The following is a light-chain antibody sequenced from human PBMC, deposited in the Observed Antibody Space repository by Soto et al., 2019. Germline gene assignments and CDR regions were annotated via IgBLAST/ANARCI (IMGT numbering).Light chain of an antibody. CDR2: GAS. CDR3: QQRSTWPLT. V-gene: IGKV3D-20*02. J-gene: IGKJ4*01. CDR1: QSVSSSY. Sequence: EIVLTQSPGTLSLSPGERATLSCGASQSVSSSYLAWYQQKPGQAPRLLIYGASTRATGIPARFSGSGSGTEFTLIISSLQSEDFAVYYCQQRSTWPLTFGGGTKVDIK.